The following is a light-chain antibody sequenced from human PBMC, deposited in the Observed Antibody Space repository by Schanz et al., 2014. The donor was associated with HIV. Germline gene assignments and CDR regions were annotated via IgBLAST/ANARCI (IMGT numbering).Light chain of an antibody. Sequence: QSVLTQPASVSGSPGQSITISCTGTSRDIGAYNLISWYQQHPGKAPKLMIYDVNNRPSGVSNRFSGSKSGNTASLTVSGLQPEDEADYYCSSFAGSNIPWVFGGGTKLTVL. J-gene: IGLJ3*02. CDR2: DVN. CDR1: SRDIGAYNL. V-gene: IGLV2-14*03. CDR3: SSFAGSNIPWV.